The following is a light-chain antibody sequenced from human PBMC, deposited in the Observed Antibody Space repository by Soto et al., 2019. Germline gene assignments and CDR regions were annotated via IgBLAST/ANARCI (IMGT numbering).Light chain of an antibody. CDR3: AAWDDSLNGPV. CDR2: SND. Sequence: QSVLTQPPSVSGTPGQRVTISCSGSSSNIGSNTVSWYQQLPGTAPKLLIYSNDQRPSGVPDRFSDSKSGTSDSLVISGLPSEDEDDYYCAAWDDSLNGPVFGGGTKLTVL. J-gene: IGLJ3*02. CDR1: SSNIGSNT. V-gene: IGLV1-44*01.